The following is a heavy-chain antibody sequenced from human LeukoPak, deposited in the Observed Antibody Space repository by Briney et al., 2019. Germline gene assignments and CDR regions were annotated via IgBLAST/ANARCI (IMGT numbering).Heavy chain of an antibody. V-gene: IGHV3-23*01. CDR3: ARRETDSSGWHHHDY. D-gene: IGHD6-19*01. Sequence: GGSLRLSCAGSGFTFSTYAMSWVRQAPGKGLEWVSTINDRGDWANYADSVKGRFTISRDNSKNTLYLQLSSLRAEDTALYYCARRETDSSGWHHHDYWGQGTLATVSS. CDR1: GFTFSTYA. J-gene: IGHJ4*02. CDR2: INDRGDWA.